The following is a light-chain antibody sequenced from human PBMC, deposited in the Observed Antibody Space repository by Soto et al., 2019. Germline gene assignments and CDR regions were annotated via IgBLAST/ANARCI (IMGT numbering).Light chain of an antibody. V-gene: IGKV3-11*01. CDR3: QYRTNWPPIT. Sequence: EIVLTQSPATLSLSPGERATLSCRASQSISIYLAWYQQKPGQAPRLLIFDASSRATGIPARFSGSGSGTDFTLTISSLEPEDFAVYYCQYRTNWPPITFGQGTRLEIK. CDR2: DAS. J-gene: IGKJ5*01. CDR1: QSISIY.